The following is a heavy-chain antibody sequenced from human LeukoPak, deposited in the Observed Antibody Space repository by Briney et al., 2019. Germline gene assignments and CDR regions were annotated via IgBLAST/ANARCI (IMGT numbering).Heavy chain of an antibody. D-gene: IGHD3-10*01. V-gene: IGHV1-18*01. CDR2: ISAYNGNT. CDR1: GYTFSNFG. J-gene: IGHJ4*02. Sequence: GASVKVSCKASGYTFSNFGITWVRQAPGQGLECMGWISAYNGNTKYTQIFQGRVTMTTDASTSTAYMELRSLRSDDTAVYYCARGLSGGKELEYWGQGTLVTVSS. CDR3: ARGLSGGKELEY.